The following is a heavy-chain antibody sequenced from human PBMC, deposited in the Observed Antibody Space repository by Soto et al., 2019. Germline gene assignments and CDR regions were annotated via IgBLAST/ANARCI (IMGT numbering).Heavy chain of an antibody. Sequence: QLQLQESGPGLVKPSETLSLTCTVSGGSISSSSYYWGWIRQPPGKGLEWIGSIYYSGYTYYNPDLKRRVTIPVDTSKNQFSLKLSSVTAADTAVYYCARHNGPLYVGYYYDMDVWGQGTTVTVSS. CDR2: IYYSGYT. CDR1: GGSISSSSYY. J-gene: IGHJ6*02. D-gene: IGHD3-16*01. CDR3: ARHNGPLYVGYYYDMDV. V-gene: IGHV4-39*01.